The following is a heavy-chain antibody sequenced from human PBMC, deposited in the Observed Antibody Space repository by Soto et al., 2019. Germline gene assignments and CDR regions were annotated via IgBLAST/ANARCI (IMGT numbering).Heavy chain of an antibody. V-gene: IGHV1-69*01. CDR2: IIPIFGTA. D-gene: IGHD5-18*01. J-gene: IGHJ4*02. Sequence: VKVSCKASGGTFSSYAISWVRQAPGQGLEWMGGIIPIFGTANYAQKFQGRVTITADESTSTAYMELSSLRSEDTAVYYCARDLGYSYGYEGGDYWGQGTLVTVSS. CDR3: ARDLGYSYGYEGGDY. CDR1: GGTFSSYA.